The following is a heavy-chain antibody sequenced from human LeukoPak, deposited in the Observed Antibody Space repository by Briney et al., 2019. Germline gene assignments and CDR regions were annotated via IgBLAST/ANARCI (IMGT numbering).Heavy chain of an antibody. CDR2: INHSGST. CDR1: GGSFSGYY. J-gene: IGHJ6*03. D-gene: IGHD4-17*01. Sequence: SETLSLTCAVYGGSFSGYYWSWIRQPPGKGLEWIGEINHSGSTNYNPSLKSRVTISVDTSKNQFSLKLSSVTAADTAVYYCARGRGDYTSKYPYYMDVWGKGTTVTVSS. V-gene: IGHV4-34*01. CDR3: ARGRGDYTSKYPYYMDV.